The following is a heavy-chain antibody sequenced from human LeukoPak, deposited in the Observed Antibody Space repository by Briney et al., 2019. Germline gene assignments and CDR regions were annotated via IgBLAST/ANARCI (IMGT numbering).Heavy chain of an antibody. Sequence: PGGSLRLSCAASGFAVSSNHMNWVRQAPGKGLEWVSIIYSAGTTYHYADSVKGRFTISRDTSKDTLYLQMNSLRAEDTAVYYCVEGQPGGTQLPSWAPYYFDYWGQGTLVTVSS. V-gene: IGHV3-53*05. J-gene: IGHJ4*02. CDR2: IYSAGTT. CDR3: VEGQPGGTQLPSWAPYYFDY. D-gene: IGHD5-18*01. CDR1: GFAVSSNH.